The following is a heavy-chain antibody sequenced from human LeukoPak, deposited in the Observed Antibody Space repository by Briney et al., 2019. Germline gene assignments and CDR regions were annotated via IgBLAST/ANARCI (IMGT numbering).Heavy chain of an antibody. CDR3: ARADYGDYVYFDY. Sequence: SVKVSCKASRGTFSSYAISWVRQAPGQGLEWMGGIIPIFGTANYAQKFQGRVTITADESTSTAYMELSSLRSEDTAVYYCARADYGDYVYFDYWGQGTLVTVSS. V-gene: IGHV1-69*13. CDR1: RGTFSSYA. D-gene: IGHD4-17*01. J-gene: IGHJ4*02. CDR2: IIPIFGTA.